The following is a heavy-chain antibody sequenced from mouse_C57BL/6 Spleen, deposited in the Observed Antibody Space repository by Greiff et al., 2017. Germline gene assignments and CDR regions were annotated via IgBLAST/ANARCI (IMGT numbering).Heavy chain of an antibody. J-gene: IGHJ4*01. CDR2: IWGVGST. CDR3: ARRDSSGPYYAMDY. CDR1: GFSLTSYG. D-gene: IGHD3-2*02. Sequence: QVQLQQSGPGLVAPSQSLSITCTVSGFSLTSYGVDWVRQSPGKGLEWLGVIWGVGSTNYNSALKSRLSISKDNSKSQVFLKMNSLQTDDTAMYYCARRDSSGPYYAMDYWGQGTSVTVSS. V-gene: IGHV2-6*01.